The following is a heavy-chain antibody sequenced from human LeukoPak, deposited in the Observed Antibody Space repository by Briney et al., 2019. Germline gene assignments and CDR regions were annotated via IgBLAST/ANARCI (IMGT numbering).Heavy chain of an antibody. J-gene: IGHJ5*02. CDR1: GGSISSYY. CDR2: IYYSGST. CDR3: SSSGWYNWFDP. D-gene: IGHD6-19*01. Sequence: SETLSLTCTVSGGSISSYYWSWIRQPPGKGLEWIGYIYYSGSTNYNPSLKSRVTISVHTSKNQFSLKLSSVTAADTAVYYCSSSGWYNWFDPWGQGTLVTVSS. V-gene: IGHV4-59*01.